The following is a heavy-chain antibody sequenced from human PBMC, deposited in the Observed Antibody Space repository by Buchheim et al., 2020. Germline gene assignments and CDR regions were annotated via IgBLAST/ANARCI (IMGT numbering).Heavy chain of an antibody. CDR3: AMMSRPYYDFWSGYFDY. D-gene: IGHD3-3*01. J-gene: IGHJ4*02. CDR2: IYYSGST. CDR1: GGSVSSGSYY. V-gene: IGHV4-61*01. Sequence: QVQLQESGPGLVKPSETLSLTCTVSGGSVSSGSYYWSWIRQPPGKGLEWIGYIYYSGSTNYNPSLKSRVTQSAETAKNQFALKLSSVTAADTAVYYCAMMSRPYYDFWSGYFDYWGQGTL.